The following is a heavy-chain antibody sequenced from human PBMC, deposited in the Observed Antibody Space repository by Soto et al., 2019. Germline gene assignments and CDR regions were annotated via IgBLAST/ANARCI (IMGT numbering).Heavy chain of an antibody. CDR2: ISWDGGRT. D-gene: IGHD2-2*02. Sequence: GILRVSCAASGFTFDEYAMVLVRQAPGKGLEWVSLISWDGGRTYYADSVRGRFIVSRDSSKNSLYLQMRSLRVEDTALYYCAKDACSGSTTSCYTRLDFWGQGALVTVSS. V-gene: IGHV3-43D*04. CDR1: GFTFDEYA. J-gene: IGHJ4*02. CDR3: AKDACSGSTTSCYTRLDF.